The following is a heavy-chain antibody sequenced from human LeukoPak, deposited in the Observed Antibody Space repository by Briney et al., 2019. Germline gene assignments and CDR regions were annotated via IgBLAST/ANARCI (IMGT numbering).Heavy chain of an antibody. V-gene: IGHV4-59*12. Sequence: SETLSLTCSVSGGSISSYYWSWIRQPPGKGLEWIGYIYYSGSTNYNPSLKSRVTMSVDTSKNQFSLKLSSVTAADTAVYYCARSPPSIAARPGYYYYYMDVWGKGTTVTVSS. CDR1: GGSISSYY. D-gene: IGHD6-6*01. CDR3: ARSPPSIAARPGYYYYYMDV. J-gene: IGHJ6*03. CDR2: IYYSGST.